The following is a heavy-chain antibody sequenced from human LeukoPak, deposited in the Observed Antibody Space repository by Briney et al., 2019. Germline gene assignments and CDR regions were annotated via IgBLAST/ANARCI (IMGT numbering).Heavy chain of an antibody. J-gene: IGHJ4*02. CDR3: ARGSGGYGSGSY. D-gene: IGHD3-10*01. V-gene: IGHV1-69-2*01. Sequence: GASVKVSCKASGYFFTDYYIHWVQQAPGKGLEWMGRVDPADGETMYAENFQGRVTITADTSTDTAYMELSSLRAEDTAVYYCARGSGGYGSGSYGGQGTLVTVSS. CDR2: VDPADGET. CDR1: GYFFTDYY.